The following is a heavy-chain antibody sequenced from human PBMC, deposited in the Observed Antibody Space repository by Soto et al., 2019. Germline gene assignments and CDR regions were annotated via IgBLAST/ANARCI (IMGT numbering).Heavy chain of an antibody. J-gene: IGHJ4*02. D-gene: IGHD3-22*01. CDR3: ASRYDSSDY. Sequence: QVQLVQSGAEVKKPGSSVKVSCKASGGTFSSYTISWVRQAPGQGLEWMGRIIPILGIANYAQKFQGRVTRPADKSTRTAYMELSSLRSEDTAVYYCASRYDSSDYWGQGTLVTVSS. V-gene: IGHV1-69*02. CDR1: GGTFSSYT. CDR2: IIPILGIA.